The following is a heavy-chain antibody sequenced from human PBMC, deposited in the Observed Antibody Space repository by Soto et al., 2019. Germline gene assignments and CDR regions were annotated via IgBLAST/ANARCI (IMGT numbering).Heavy chain of an antibody. CDR2: IYYSGRT. J-gene: IGHJ5*02. CDR3: ARCEAGSLWCGELGSLPWGP. Sequence: QLQLQESGPGLVKPSETLSLTCTVSGGSISSRSYYWGWIRQPPGKWLEWIGSIYYSGRTYYNQTLKSRVTIAVDTPKNQSSLNLSSGSAADTAVYYRARCEAGSLWCGELGSLPWGPWGQGTLVPFAS. V-gene: IGHV4-39*01. CDR1: GGSISSRSYY. D-gene: IGHD3-10*01.